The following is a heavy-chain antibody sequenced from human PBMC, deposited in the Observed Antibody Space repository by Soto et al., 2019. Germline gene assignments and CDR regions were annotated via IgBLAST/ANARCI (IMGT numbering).Heavy chain of an antibody. J-gene: IGHJ6*03. CDR1: GGSISSGGYY. V-gene: IGHV4-31*03. Sequence: PSETLSLTCTVSGGSISSGGYYWSWIRQHPGEGLEWFGYIYYSGSTYYNPSLKSRVTISVDTSKNQFSLKLSSVTAADTAVYYCARTPRGRRYYYMDVWGKGTTVTVSS. CDR2: IYYSGST. CDR3: ARTPRGRRYYYMDV.